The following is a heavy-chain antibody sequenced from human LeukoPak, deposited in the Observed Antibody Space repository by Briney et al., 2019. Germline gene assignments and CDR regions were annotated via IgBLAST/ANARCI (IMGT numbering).Heavy chain of an antibody. CDR3: ARGLGYYDSSGFYHYYFDL. J-gene: IGHJ2*01. D-gene: IGHD3-22*01. CDR1: GGSISSGDYY. CDR2: IYYSGST. Sequence: PSETLSLTRTVSGGSISSGDYYWSWIRRHPGKGLEWIGYIYYSGSTYANPSLKSRVTIAVDTSKNQFSLKLSSVTAADTAVYYCARGLGYYDSSGFYHYYFDLWGRGTLVTVSS. V-gene: IGHV4-31*03.